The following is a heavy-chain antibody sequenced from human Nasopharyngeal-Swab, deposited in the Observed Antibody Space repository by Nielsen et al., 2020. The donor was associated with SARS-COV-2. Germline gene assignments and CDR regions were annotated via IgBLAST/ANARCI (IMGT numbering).Heavy chain of an antibody. CDR2: IWSDGSNK. CDR1: GFTFSSYG. D-gene: IGHD6-19*01. J-gene: IGHJ4*02. V-gene: IGHV3-33*01. Sequence: GGSLRLSCAASGFTFSSYGMHWVRQAPGKGLEWVAVIWSDGSNKYYADSVKGRFTISRDNSKNTLYLQMNSLRAEDTAVYYCAREEMVGQWLERGYWGQGTLVTVSS. CDR3: AREEMVGQWLERGY.